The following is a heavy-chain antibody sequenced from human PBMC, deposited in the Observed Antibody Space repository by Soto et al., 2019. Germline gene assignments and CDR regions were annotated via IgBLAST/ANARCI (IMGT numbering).Heavy chain of an antibody. CDR3: ASAATRPTSEDSYYYGMDV. Sequence: ASVKVSCKASGYTFTSYGISWVRQAPGQGLEWMGWISAYNGNTNYAQKLQGRVTMTTDPSTSTAYMELRSLRSDDTAVYSCASAATRPTSEDSYYYGMDVWGQGTKVTVSS. CDR2: ISAYNGNT. V-gene: IGHV1-18*01. CDR1: GYTFTSYG. D-gene: IGHD2-15*01. J-gene: IGHJ6*02.